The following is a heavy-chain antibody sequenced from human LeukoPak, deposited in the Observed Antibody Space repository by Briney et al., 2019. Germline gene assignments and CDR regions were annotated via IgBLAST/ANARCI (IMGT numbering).Heavy chain of an antibody. J-gene: IGHJ4*02. D-gene: IGHD1-26*01. CDR2: INSDGTTT. V-gene: IGHV3-74*01. Sequence: GGSLRLSCAASGFTFSSYEMNWVRQAPGKGLVWVSRINSDGTTTSYADSVNGRFTISRDNAKNTLYLQMNSLRAEDTAVYYCARLKFGGAIDYWGQGTLVTVSS. CDR3: ARLKFGGAIDY. CDR1: GFTFSSYE.